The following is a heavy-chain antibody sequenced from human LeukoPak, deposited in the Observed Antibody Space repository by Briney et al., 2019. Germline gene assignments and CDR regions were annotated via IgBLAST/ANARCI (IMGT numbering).Heavy chain of an antibody. CDR2: VPYSGST. CDR3: ARARAVAGNYNWFDP. J-gene: IGHJ5*02. D-gene: IGHD6-19*01. Sequence: SETLSLTCTVSGGSLTNYYWTWIRQPPGKGLEWIGYVPYSGSTNYNPSLKSRVTISVDTSKNQFSLKLSSVTAADTAVYYCARARAVAGNYNWFDPWGQGTLVTVSS. V-gene: IGHV4-59*01. CDR1: GGSLTNYY.